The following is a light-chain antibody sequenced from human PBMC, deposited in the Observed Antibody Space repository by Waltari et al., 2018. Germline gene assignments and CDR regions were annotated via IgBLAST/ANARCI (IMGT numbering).Light chain of an antibody. V-gene: IGKV3-20*01. CDR3: QKYVSLPAT. Sequence: VLTQSPGTLSLSPGERATLSCRASQSVGKYLAWYQQKPGQAPRLRIYDTSTRATGIPDRFSGSGSGTDFSLTISRLEPEDFAVYYCQKYVSLPATFGQGTKVQAK. J-gene: IGKJ1*01. CDR1: QSVGKY. CDR2: DTS.